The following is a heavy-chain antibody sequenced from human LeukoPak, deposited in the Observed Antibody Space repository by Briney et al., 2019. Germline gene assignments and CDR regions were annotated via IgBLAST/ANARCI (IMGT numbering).Heavy chain of an antibody. V-gene: IGHV4-59*08. J-gene: IGHJ4*02. CDR2: IYYSGST. D-gene: IGHD3-22*01. Sequence: SETLSLTCTVSGCSISSYYWSWLRQPPGKGLEWMGYIYYSGSTNYNPSLKSRVTISVDTSKNQFSLKLSSVTAADTAVYYCARHLYFEDSSGYYSYSFDYWGQGTLVTVSS. CDR3: ARHLYFEDSSGYYSYSFDY. CDR1: GCSISSYY.